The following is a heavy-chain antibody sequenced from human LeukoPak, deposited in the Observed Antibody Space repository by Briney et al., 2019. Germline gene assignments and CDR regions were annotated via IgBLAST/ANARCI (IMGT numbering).Heavy chain of an antibody. CDR1: AYSISSGYY. J-gene: IGHJ4*02. CDR2: MYHSGST. D-gene: IGHD1-26*01. Sequence: PSETLSLTCTVSAYSISSGYYWGWIRQPPGKGLEWIGSMYHSGSTYYNPSLKSRVNISVDTSKNQFSLKLSSVTAADTAVYYCARRRGGGTHDYWGQGTLVTVSS. CDR3: ARRRGGGTHDY. V-gene: IGHV4-38-2*02.